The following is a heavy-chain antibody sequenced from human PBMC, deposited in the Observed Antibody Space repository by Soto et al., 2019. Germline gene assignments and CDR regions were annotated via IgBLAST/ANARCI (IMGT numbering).Heavy chain of an antibody. D-gene: IGHD3-9*01. J-gene: IGHJ6*02. Sequence: GGSLRLSCAASGFSINSYAMNWVRQAPGKGLQWVSGITSGGSTYYADSVKGRFTLSRDNYKNTLYLQMNTLRAEDTALYYCAKEGLTGYYPGYHYYAMDVWGQGTTVTVSS. CDR3: AKEGLTGYYPGYHYYAMDV. CDR1: GFSINSYA. CDR2: ITSGGST. V-gene: IGHV3-23*01.